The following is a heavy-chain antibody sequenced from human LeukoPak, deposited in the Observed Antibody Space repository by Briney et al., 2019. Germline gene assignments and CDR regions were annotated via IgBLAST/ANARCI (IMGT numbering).Heavy chain of an antibody. Sequence: PGGSLRLSCAVSGFGVSSNHVAWVRQAPGKGLEWVSVRQPGNVSYCADSVKGRFTTSADASKNTLYLQMNNLRSEDTALYYCARERDYDTYFDYWGQETLVTVSS. D-gene: IGHD3-22*01. J-gene: IGHJ4*02. CDR2: RQPGNVS. V-gene: IGHV3-53*01. CDR1: GFGVSSNH. CDR3: ARERDYDTYFDY.